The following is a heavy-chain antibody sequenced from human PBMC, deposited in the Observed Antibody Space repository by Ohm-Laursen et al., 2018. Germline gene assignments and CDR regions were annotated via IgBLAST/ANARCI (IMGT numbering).Heavy chain of an antibody. D-gene: IGHD3-22*01. CDR3: ARGLQGCYDSGVAR. J-gene: IGHJ4*02. CDR2: VSWNSGSI. CDR1: GFTFDDYA. V-gene: IGHV3-9*01. Sequence: RSLRLSCAASGFTFDDYAMHWVRQAPGKGLEWVSGVSWNSGSIGYADSVKGRFTISRDNAKKSLYLQMDSLRAEDTALYYCARGLQGCYDSGVARWGQGTLVTVSS.